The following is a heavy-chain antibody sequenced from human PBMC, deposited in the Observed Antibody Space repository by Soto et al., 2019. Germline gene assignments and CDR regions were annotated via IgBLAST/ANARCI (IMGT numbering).Heavy chain of an antibody. D-gene: IGHD6-13*01. J-gene: IGHJ6*02. V-gene: IGHV3-21*01. Sequence: EVQLVESGGGLVEPGGSLRLSCAASGFNFSSYSMNWVRQAPGKGLEWVSSISRSSSNIYYVDSVKGRFTIPRDNAKNSLYLQMNSLRAEDTAVYYCARDLKVAAAGTGYYYYGMDVWGQGTTVTVSS. CDR1: GFNFSSYS. CDR2: ISRSSSNI. CDR3: ARDLKVAAAGTGYYYYGMDV.